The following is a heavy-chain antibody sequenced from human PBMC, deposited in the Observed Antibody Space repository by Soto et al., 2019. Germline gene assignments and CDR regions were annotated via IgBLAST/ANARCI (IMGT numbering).Heavy chain of an antibody. Sequence: ASVKVSSKASVYTFTSYAMHWVRQAPGQRLEWMGWINAGNGNTKYSQKFQGRVTITRDTSASTAYMELSSLRSDDTAVYYCARDSYDILASDYYYKDVWGKGTTVTVSS. CDR3: ARDSYDILASDYYYKDV. CDR1: VYTFTSYA. V-gene: IGHV1-3*01. CDR2: INAGNGNT. D-gene: IGHD3-9*01. J-gene: IGHJ6*03.